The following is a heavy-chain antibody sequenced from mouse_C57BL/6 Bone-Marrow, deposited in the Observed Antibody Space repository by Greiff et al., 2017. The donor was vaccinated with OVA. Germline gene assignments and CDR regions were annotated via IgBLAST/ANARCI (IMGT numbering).Heavy chain of an antibody. D-gene: IGHD2-2*01. CDR3: ARGYHGGFAY. Sequence: VQLQQPGAELVMPGASVKLSCKASGYTFTSYWMHWVKQRPGQGLEWIGEIDPSDSYTNYNQKFKGKSTLTVDQSSSTAYMQLSSLTSEDSAVYYCARGYHGGFAYWGQGTLVTVSA. J-gene: IGHJ3*01. CDR1: GYTFTSYW. CDR2: IDPSDSYT. V-gene: IGHV1-69*01.